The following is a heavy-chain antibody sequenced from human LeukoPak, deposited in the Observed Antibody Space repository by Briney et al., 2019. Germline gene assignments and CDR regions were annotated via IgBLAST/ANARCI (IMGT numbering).Heavy chain of an antibody. D-gene: IGHD4-17*01. CDR3: ARPYYGGYFGAFDI. V-gene: IGHV4-39*01. Sequence: SSETLSLTCTVSGGSISSSSYYWGWIRQPPGKGLEWIGSIYYSGSTYYNPSLKSRVTISVDTSKNQFSLKLSSVTAADTAVYYCARPYYGGYFGAFDIWGQGTMVTVSS. CDR1: GGSISSSSYY. CDR2: IYYSGST. J-gene: IGHJ3*02.